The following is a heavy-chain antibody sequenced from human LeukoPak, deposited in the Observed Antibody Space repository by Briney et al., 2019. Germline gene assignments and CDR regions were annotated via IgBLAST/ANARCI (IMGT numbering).Heavy chain of an antibody. CDR3: ASLRYIGYYYYMDV. Sequence: SETLSLTCTVSGGSISSSSYYWGWIRQPPGKGLEWIGSIYYSGSTYYNPSLKSRVTISVDTSKNQFCLKLSSVTAADTAVYYCASLRYIGYYYYMDVWGKGTTVTVSS. CDR1: GGSISSSSYY. D-gene: IGHD3-9*01. J-gene: IGHJ6*03. V-gene: IGHV4-39*01. CDR2: IYYSGST.